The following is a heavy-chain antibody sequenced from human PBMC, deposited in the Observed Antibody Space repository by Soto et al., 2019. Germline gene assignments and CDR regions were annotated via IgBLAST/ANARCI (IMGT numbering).Heavy chain of an antibody. J-gene: IGHJ4*02. CDR2: IYNNETF. Sequence: SESLTLTCAVSGASVRSASFYWSWLRHAHGKGLECIGFIYNNETFNYNPSLKSRVTLSVDTSKHQFSLKLSSVTAADTAVYYCARVPLRYSSSHNFDSWGQGALVTVSS. D-gene: IGHD6-19*01. V-gene: IGHV4-61*01. CDR3: ARVPLRYSSSHNFDS. CDR1: GASVRSASFY.